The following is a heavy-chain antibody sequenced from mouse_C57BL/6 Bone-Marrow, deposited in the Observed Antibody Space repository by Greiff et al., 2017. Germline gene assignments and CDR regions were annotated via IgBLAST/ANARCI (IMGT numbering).Heavy chain of an antibody. CDR2: IYPGDGDT. V-gene: IGHV1-82*01. D-gene: IGHD1-1*01. CDR1: GYAFSSSW. CDR3: RQYLYCGSSYDIGY. Sequence: QVQLQQSGPELVKPGASVKISCKASGYAFSSSWMNWVKQRPGKGLEWIGRIYPGDGDTNYNGKFKGKATLTANNASSTAYMQLSSLTSEDSEVDFYRQYLYCGSSYDIGYWGQGTTLTVSA. J-gene: IGHJ2*01.